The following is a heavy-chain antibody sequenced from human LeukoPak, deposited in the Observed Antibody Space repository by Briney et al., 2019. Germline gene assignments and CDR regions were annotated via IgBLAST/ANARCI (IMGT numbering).Heavy chain of an antibody. Sequence: SETLSLTCTVSGGSISSHYWSWIRQPPGKGLEWIGYIYYSGSTNYNPSLKSRVTISVDTSKNQFSLKLSSVTAADTAVYYCARGGGWLQRDFDYWGQGTLVTVSS. CDR3: ARGGGWLQRDFDY. CDR2: IYYSGST. J-gene: IGHJ4*02. V-gene: IGHV4-59*11. D-gene: IGHD5-24*01. CDR1: GGSISSHY.